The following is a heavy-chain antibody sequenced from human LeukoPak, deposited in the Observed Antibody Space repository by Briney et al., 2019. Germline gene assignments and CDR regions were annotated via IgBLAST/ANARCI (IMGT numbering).Heavy chain of an antibody. D-gene: IGHD3-9*01. J-gene: IGHJ4*02. CDR2: IKQDGSEK. Sequence: GGSLRLSCAASGFTVSSNYMSWVRQAPGKGLEWVANIKQDGSEKYYVDSVKGRFTISRDNAKSSLYLQMNSLRAEDTAVYYCARNFDWLYQILDYWGQGTLVTVSS. V-gene: IGHV3-7*03. CDR3: ARNFDWLYQILDY. CDR1: GFTVSSNY.